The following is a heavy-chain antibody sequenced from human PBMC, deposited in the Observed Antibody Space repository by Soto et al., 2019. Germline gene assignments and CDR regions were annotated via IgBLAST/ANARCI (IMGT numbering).Heavy chain of an antibody. J-gene: IGHJ1*01. CDR1: GGTFSSYT. Sequence: QVQLVQSGAEVKKPGSSVKVSCKASGGTFSSYTICWVRQAPGQGLEWMGRIIPILGIANYAQKFQGRVTITADKSTSTAYMDLSSLRSEDTAVYYCASPRSGYYISLSEYFQLWGQGTLVTVSS. CDR2: IIPILGIA. CDR3: ASPRSGYYISLSEYFQL. D-gene: IGHD3-3*01. V-gene: IGHV1-69*02.